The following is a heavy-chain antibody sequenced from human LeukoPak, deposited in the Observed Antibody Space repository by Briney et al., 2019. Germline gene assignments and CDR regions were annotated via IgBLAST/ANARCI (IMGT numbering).Heavy chain of an antibody. D-gene: IGHD5-12*01. Sequence: PGGSLRLSCAASGFTFSSYAMSWVRQAPGKGLEWVSAISCSGSSTYYADSVKRRFTISRDNSKNTLYLQMNSLRAEDTAVYYCAKAPHMREDDFDIVSRYFDYWGQGTLVTVSS. CDR3: AKAPHMREDDFDIVSRYFDY. CDR2: ISCSGSST. CDR1: GFTFSSYA. V-gene: IGHV3-23*01. J-gene: IGHJ4*02.